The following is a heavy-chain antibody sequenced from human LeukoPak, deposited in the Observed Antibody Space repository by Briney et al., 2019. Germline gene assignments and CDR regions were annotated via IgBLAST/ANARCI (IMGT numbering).Heavy chain of an antibody. Sequence: KPSETLSLTCADYDGSFSGYYLSWIRQPPGKGLEWIGEINHSGSTNYNPSLKSRVTISVDTSKNQFSLKLSSVTAADTAVYYCARARRRWFDPWGQGTLVTVSS. CDR3: ARARRRWFDP. V-gene: IGHV4-34*01. CDR1: DGSFSGYY. J-gene: IGHJ5*02. CDR2: INHSGST.